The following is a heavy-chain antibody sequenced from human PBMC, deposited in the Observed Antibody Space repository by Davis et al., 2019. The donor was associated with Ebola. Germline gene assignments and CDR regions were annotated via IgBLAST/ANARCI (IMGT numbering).Heavy chain of an antibody. V-gene: IGHV3-23*01. D-gene: IGHD5-24*01. CDR3: AKVIGRDGYNWGSYYGMDV. CDR2: ISGSGGST. CDR1: GFTFSSYA. Sequence: GESLKISCSASGFTFSSYAMSWVRQAPAKGLEWVSAISGSGGSTYYADSVKGRFTISRDNSKNTLYLQMNSLRAEDTAVYYCAKVIGRDGYNWGSYYGMDVWGQGTTVTVSS. J-gene: IGHJ6*02.